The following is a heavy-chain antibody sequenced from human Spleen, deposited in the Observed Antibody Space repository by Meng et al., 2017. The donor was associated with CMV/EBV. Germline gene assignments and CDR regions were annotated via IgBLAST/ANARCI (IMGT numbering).Heavy chain of an antibody. CDR2: TYYSGST. CDR1: GGSMNHYY. D-gene: IGHD1-7*01. J-gene: IGHJ3*02. CDR3: ARIGTTSRFGAFDI. V-gene: IGHV4-59*01. Sequence: SETLSLTCNVSGGSMNHYYWSWIRQPPAKGLEWIAYTYYSGSTSYSPSLRSRVTISVDTSKNQFSLRLHSVVAADTAVYYCARIGTTSRFGAFDIWGQGTMVTVSS.